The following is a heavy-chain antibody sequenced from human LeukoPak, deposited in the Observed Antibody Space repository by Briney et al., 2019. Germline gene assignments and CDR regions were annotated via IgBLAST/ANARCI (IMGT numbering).Heavy chain of an antibody. CDR1: GYTFTGYY. J-gene: IGHJ5*02. CDR2: INPNSGGT. V-gene: IGHV1-2*02. Sequence: ASVKVSRKASGYTFTGYYMHWVRQAPGQGLEWMGWINPNSGGTNYAQKFQGRVTMTRDTSISTAYMELSRLRSDDTAVYYCASGYCSSTSCYDWFDPWGQGTLVTVSS. CDR3: ASGYCSSTSCYDWFDP. D-gene: IGHD2-2*01.